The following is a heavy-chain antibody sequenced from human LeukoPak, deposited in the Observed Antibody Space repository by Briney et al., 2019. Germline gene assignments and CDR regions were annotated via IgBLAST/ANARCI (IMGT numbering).Heavy chain of an antibody. Sequence: GGSLRLSCAASGFNFPPYWMHWVRQAPGKGLEWVSTISGTGGSTYYADSVKGRFTISRDNSKNTLYLQMKSLRAEDTAVYSCAKGGYSYGSFDYWGQGTLVTVSS. CDR3: AKGGYSYGSFDY. CDR2: ISGTGGST. V-gene: IGHV3-23*01. J-gene: IGHJ4*02. D-gene: IGHD5-18*01. CDR1: GFNFPPYW.